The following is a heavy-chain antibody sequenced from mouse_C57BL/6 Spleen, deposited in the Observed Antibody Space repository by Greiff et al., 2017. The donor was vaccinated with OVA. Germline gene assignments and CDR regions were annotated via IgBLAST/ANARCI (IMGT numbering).Heavy chain of an antibody. CDR1: GYTFNSYW. CDR3: ARYGDEFAY. J-gene: IGHJ3*01. CDR2: IDPSDSYT. Sequence: QVQLQQPGAELVKPGASVKLSCKASGYTFNSYWMQWVKQRPGQGLEWIGEIDPSDSYTNYNQKFKGKATLTVDTSSSTAYMQLSSLTSEDSAVYYCARYGDEFAYWGQGTLVTVSA. V-gene: IGHV1-50*01. D-gene: IGHD1-2*01.